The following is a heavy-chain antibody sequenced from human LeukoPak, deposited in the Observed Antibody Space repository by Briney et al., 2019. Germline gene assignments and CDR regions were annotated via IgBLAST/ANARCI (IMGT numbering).Heavy chain of an antibody. CDR1: GFTFDDYA. CDR2: ISWNSGSI. J-gene: IGHJ4*02. CDR3: AKDIYSSSSEGIFDY. V-gene: IGHV3-9*01. Sequence: PGRSLRLSCAASGFTFDDYAMHWVRQAPGKGREWVSGISWNSGSIGYADSVKGRFTISRDNAKNSLYLQMNGLRAEDTALYYCAKDIYSSSSEGIFDYWGQGTLVTVSS. D-gene: IGHD6-6*01.